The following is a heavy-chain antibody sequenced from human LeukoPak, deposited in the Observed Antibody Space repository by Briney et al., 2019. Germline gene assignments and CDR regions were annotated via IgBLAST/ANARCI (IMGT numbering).Heavy chain of an antibody. Sequence: SSETLSLTCAVYGGSFSGYYWSWIRQPPGKGLEWIGEINHSGSTNYNPSLKSRVTISVDTSKNQFSLKLSSVTAADTAVYYCARGLGSGXQFDYWGQGTLVTVSS. J-gene: IGHJ4*02. CDR1: GGSFSGYY. V-gene: IGHV4-34*01. D-gene: IGHD6-19*01. CDR2: INHSGST. CDR3: ARGLGSGXQFDY.